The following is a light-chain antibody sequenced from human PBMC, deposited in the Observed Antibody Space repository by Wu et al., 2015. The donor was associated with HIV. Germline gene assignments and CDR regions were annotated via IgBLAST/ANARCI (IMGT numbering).Light chain of an antibody. CDR1: QSVSTY. J-gene: IGKJ3*01. Sequence: EIVLTQSPGTLSLSPGERATLSCRASQSVSTYLAWYQLKPGQAPRLLIFDASNRATGIPARFSGSGSGTDFTLTISSLEPEDFAVYYCQQRSNWPGVTFGPGTKVDIK. CDR2: DAS. CDR3: QQRSNWPGVT. V-gene: IGKV3-11*01.